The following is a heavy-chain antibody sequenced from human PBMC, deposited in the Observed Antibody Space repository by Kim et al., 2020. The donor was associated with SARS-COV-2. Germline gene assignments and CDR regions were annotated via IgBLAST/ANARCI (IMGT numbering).Heavy chain of an antibody. V-gene: IGHV4-34*01. CDR2: INHSGST. D-gene: IGHD3-10*01. Sequence: SETLSLTCAVYGGSFSGYYWSWIRQPPGKGLEWIGEINHSGSTNYNPSLKSRVTISVDTSKNQFSLKLSSVTAADTAVYYCARGGTMVRGARAISRPYGMDVWGQGTTVTVSS. CDR1: GGSFSGYY. J-gene: IGHJ6*02. CDR3: ARGGTMVRGARAISRPYGMDV.